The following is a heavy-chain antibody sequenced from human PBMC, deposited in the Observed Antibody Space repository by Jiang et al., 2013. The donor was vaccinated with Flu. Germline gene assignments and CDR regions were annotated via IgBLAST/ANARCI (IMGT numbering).Heavy chain of an antibody. Sequence: YGAEVKKPGASVKVSCKASGYTFASHGISWVRQAPGQGLEWMGWISGYNGNTNYAQKVQDRSHHDHRHIDEPQPYMELRSLRSDDTAVYYCATDTYGSGTYPNDAFDIWAKGQWSASLQ. D-gene: IGHD3-10*01. CDR3: ATDTYGSGTYPNDAFDI. CDR1: GYTFASHG. J-gene: IGHJ3*02. V-gene: IGHV1-18*01. CDR2: ISGYNGNT.